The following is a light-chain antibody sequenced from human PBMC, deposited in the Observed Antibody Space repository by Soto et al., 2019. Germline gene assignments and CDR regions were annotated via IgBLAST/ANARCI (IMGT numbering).Light chain of an antibody. CDR2: LEGSGSY. V-gene: IGLV4-60*03. CDR3: ETCDSNSVV. Sequence: QLVLTQSSSASASLGSSVKLTCTLSSGHSSYIIAWHQQQPGKAPRYLMKLEGSGSYNKGSGVPDRFSGSSSGADRYLTISNLQSEDEADYYCETCDSNSVVFGGRTKLTFL. J-gene: IGLJ2*01. CDR1: SGHSSYI.